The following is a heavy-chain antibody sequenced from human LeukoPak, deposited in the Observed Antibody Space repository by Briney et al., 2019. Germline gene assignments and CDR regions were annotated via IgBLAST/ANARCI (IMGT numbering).Heavy chain of an antibody. Sequence: SVKDSCKASGGTFSSYAISWVRQAPGQGLEWMGGIIPIFGTANYAQKFQGRVTITADESTSTAYMELSSLRSEDTAVYYCARESCSSTSCYAEDYYYYGKDVWGKGTTVTVSS. CDR3: ARESCSSTSCYAEDYYYYGKDV. V-gene: IGHV1-69*01. CDR1: GGTFSSYA. CDR2: IIPIFGTA. J-gene: IGHJ6*04. D-gene: IGHD2-2*01.